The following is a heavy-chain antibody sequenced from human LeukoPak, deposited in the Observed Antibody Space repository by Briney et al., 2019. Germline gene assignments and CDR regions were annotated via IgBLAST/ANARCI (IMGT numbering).Heavy chain of an antibody. CDR3: ARKRIFFGEADFDY. J-gene: IGHJ4*02. Sequence: ASVKVSCKASGYTFTGYYMHWVRQAPGQGLEWMGWINPNSGGTNYAQKFQGRVTMTRDTSISTAYMELSRLRSDDTVVYYCARKRIFFGEADFDYWGQGTLVTVSS. CDR1: GYTFTGYY. D-gene: IGHD3-10*01. V-gene: IGHV1-2*02. CDR2: INPNSGGT.